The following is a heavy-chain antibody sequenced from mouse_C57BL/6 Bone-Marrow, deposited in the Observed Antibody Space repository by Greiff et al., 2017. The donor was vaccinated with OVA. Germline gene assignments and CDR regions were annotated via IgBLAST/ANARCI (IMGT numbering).Heavy chain of an antibody. CDR1: GFTFSDYG. D-gene: IGHD1-1*01. J-gene: IGHJ4*01. CDR3: ASLTTVTRYAMDY. V-gene: IGHV5-17*01. Sequence: EVMLVESGGGLVKPGGSLKLSCAASGFTFSDYGMHWVCQAPEKGLEWVAYISSGSSTIYYADTVKGRFTISRDNAKNTLFLQMTSLRSEDTAMYYCASLTTVTRYAMDYWGQGTSVTVSS. CDR2: ISSGSSTI.